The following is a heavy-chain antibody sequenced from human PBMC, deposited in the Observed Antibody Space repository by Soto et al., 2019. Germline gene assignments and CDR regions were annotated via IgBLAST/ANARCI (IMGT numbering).Heavy chain of an antibody. Sequence: PSETLSLTCTVSGGSISRGSAYWGWIRQPPGKRLEWIGSIYSGGSTYYNPSLKGRVTISVDTSKNQFSLNLRSVTAADTAVYYCATGAEYSSSFGDWGQGNLVIVYS. J-gene: IGHJ4*02. CDR2: IYSGGST. D-gene: IGHD6-6*01. CDR3: ATGAEYSSSFGD. V-gene: IGHV4-39*01. CDR1: GGSISRGSAY.